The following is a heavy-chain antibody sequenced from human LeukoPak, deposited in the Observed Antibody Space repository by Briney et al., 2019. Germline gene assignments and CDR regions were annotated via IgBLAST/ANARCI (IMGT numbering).Heavy chain of an antibody. V-gene: IGHV3-23*01. J-gene: IGHJ4*02. CDR1: GFTFSSYA. D-gene: IGHD1-26*01. CDR3: AILGVGATGY. CDR2: ISGSGGST. Sequence: GGSLRLSCAASGFTFSSYAMSWVRQAPGKGLEWVSAISGSGGSTYYADSVKGRFTISRDNSKNTLCLQMNSLRAEDTAVYYCAILGVGATGYWGQGTLVTVSS.